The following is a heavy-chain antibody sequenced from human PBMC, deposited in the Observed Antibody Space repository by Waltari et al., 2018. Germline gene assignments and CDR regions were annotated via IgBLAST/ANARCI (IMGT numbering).Heavy chain of an antibody. D-gene: IGHD3-22*01. CDR3: ARLPQARYYYDSRGTKPRGVYYFDY. CDR1: GGSFSGYY. Sequence: QVQLQQWGAGLLKPSETLSLTCAVYGGSFSGYYWSWIRQPPGKGLDWIGEINHSGSTNYNPSLKSRVTISVDTSKNQFSLKLSSVTAADTAVYYCARLPQARYYYDSRGTKPRGVYYFDYWGQGTLVTVSS. V-gene: IGHV4-34*01. CDR2: INHSGST. J-gene: IGHJ4*02.